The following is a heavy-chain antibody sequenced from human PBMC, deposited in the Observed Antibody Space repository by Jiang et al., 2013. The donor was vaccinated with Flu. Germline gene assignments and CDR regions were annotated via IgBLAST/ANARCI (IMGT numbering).Heavy chain of an antibody. J-gene: IGHJ3*02. V-gene: IGHV5-10-1*01. CDR1: GYSFTSYW. D-gene: IGHD3-10*01. Sequence: GYSFTSYWISWVRQMPGKGLEWMGRIDPSDSYTNYSPSFQGHVTISADKSISTAYLQWSSLKASDTAMYYCARHYYGSGSYLVDAFDIWGQGTMVTVSS. CDR3: ARHYYGSGSYLVDAFDI. CDR2: IDPSDSYT.